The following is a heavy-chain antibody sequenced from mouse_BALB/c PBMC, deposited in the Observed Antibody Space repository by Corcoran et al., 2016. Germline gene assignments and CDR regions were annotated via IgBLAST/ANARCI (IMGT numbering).Heavy chain of an antibody. CDR3: ARGDPYYAMDY. J-gene: IGHJ4*01. D-gene: IGHD3-3*01. Sequence: EVQLQQSGAELVKPGASVKLSCTASGFNIKDTYMHWVKQRPEQGLEWIGRIDPANGNTKYDPKFQGKATITADTSSNTAYLQLSSLTSEDTAVYYCARGDPYYAMDYGGQGTSVTVSS. V-gene: IGHV14-3*02. CDR2: IDPANGNT. CDR1: GFNIKDTY.